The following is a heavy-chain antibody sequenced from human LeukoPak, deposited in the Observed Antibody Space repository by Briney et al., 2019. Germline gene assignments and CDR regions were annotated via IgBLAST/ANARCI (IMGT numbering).Heavy chain of an antibody. CDR2: IIPIFGTA. D-gene: IGHD4-17*01. V-gene: IGHV1-69*13. J-gene: IGHJ1*01. CDR3: AREPETDDYGDYSTLYFQH. CDR1: GGTFSSYA. Sequence: ASVKVSCKASGGTFSSYAISWVRQAPGQGLEWMGGIIPIFGTANYAQKFQGRVTITADESTSTAYMVLSSLRSEDTAVYYCAREPETDDYGDYSTLYFQHWGQGTLVTVSS.